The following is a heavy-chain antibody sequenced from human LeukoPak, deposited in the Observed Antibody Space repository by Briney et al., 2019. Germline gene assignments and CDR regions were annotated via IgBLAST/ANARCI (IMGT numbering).Heavy chain of an antibody. V-gene: IGHV3-23*01. J-gene: IGHJ2*01. CDR2: STGSGGTT. D-gene: IGHD1-26*01. CDR3: AKNVLGSGSYSWYFDL. CDR1: GLTFSSYG. Sequence: GGSLRLSCAASGLTFSSYGLSWVRQAPAKGLGWVSSSTGSGGTTHAGSVRGRFTISRDNSKSTLYLQMNSLRVEDTAVYYCAKNVLGSGSYSWYFDLWGRGTLVTVSS.